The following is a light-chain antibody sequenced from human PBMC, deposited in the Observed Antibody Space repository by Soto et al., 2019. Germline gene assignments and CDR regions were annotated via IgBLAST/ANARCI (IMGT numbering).Light chain of an antibody. J-gene: IGLJ1*01. CDR3: AAWDDILNGFYV. CDR1: SSNIGSHT. CDR2: NNN. Sequence: QSVLTQPPSGSVTPGQRGTISCSGSSSNIGSHTVNWYQHLPGTAPRLLIYNNNQRPSGVPDRFSGSKSGTSASLAISGLQSEDEADYYCAAWDDILNGFYVFGTGTKVTVL. V-gene: IGLV1-44*01.